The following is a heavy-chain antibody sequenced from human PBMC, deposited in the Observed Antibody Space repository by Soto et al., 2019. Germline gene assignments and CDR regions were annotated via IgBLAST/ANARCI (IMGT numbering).Heavy chain of an antibody. CDR2: ISYDGSNK. CDR1: GFTFSSYG. V-gene: IGHV3-30*18. Sequence: GGSLRLSCAASGFTFSSYGMHWVRQAPGKGLEWVAVISYDGSNKYYADSVKGRFTISRDNSKNTLYLQMNSLRAEDTAVYYCAKEAGSSWYHALDYWGQGTLVTVSS. J-gene: IGHJ4*02. CDR3: AKEAGSSWYHALDY. D-gene: IGHD6-13*01.